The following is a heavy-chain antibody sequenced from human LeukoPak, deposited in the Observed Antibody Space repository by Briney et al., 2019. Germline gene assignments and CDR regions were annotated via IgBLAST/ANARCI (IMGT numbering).Heavy chain of an antibody. CDR2: ISSSGSTI. D-gene: IGHD5-18*01. J-gene: IGHJ6*02. V-gene: IGHV3-11*01. CDR1: GFTFSEYY. CDR3: ARDSRHHTAMATDYYYYYGMDV. Sequence: KPGGSLRLSCAASGFTFSEYYMSWIRQAPGKGLEWVSYISSSGSTIYYADSVKGRFTISRDNAKNSLYLQMNSLRAEDTAVYYCARDSRHHTAMATDYYYYYGMDVWGQGTTVTVSS.